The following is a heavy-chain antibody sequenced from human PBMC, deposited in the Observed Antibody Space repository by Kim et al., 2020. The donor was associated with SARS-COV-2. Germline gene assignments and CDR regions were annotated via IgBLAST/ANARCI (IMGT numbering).Heavy chain of an antibody. CDR3: ARGQGYDFWCGYSPPGYYCEY. V-gene: IGHV4-38-2*02. CDR2: IYHSGST. D-gene: IGHD3-3*01. Sequence: SETLSLTCTVSGYSISSGYYWGWIRQPPGKGLEWIGSIYHSGSTSYNQSLKSRVTITVDTSKNQYSLKLRSVTAAETAVYYCARGQGYDFWCGYSPPGYYCEYWGHGTLGTVSS. J-gene: IGHJ4*01. CDR1: GYSISSGYY.